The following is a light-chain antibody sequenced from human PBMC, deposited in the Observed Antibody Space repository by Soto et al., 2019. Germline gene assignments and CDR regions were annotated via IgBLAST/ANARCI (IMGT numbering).Light chain of an antibody. CDR1: QGISSY. V-gene: IGKV1-8*01. CDR3: QQANSYPWT. CDR2: GSS. Sequence: IRMTQSPSSFSASTGDRVAITCRASQGISSYLAWYQQKPGEAPKLLIYGSSSLLSGVPSRFSGTRSGTDFTLTISSLQPEDFATYYCQQANSYPWTFGQGTKVDIK. J-gene: IGKJ1*01.